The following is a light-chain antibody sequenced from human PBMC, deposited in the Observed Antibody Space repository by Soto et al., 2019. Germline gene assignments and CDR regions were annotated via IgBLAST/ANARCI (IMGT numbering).Light chain of an antibody. J-gene: IGKJ5*01. CDR2: AAS. V-gene: IGKV1D-16*01. CDR3: QQYNSYSAIT. Sequence: DIQMTQSPSSLSASVGDRVTITCRASQDLDRWLAWYQQKPGEAPKVLIFAASSLQSGLPSRFSGSGSGTEFTLTISSLQPDDFATYYCQQYNSYSAITFGQGTRLEIK. CDR1: QDLDRW.